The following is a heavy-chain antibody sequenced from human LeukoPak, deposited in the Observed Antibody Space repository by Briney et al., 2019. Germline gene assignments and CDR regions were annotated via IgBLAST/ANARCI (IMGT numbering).Heavy chain of an antibody. Sequence: GGSLRLSCAASGFTFSSYAMSWVRQAPGKGLEWVSAISGSGGSTYYADSVKGRFTISRDNAKNSLYLQMNSLRAEDTAVYYCARDRYYDSSGYNDAFDIWGQGTMVTVSS. D-gene: IGHD3-22*01. J-gene: IGHJ3*02. CDR2: ISGSGGST. V-gene: IGHV3-23*01. CDR3: ARDRYYDSSGYNDAFDI. CDR1: GFTFSSYA.